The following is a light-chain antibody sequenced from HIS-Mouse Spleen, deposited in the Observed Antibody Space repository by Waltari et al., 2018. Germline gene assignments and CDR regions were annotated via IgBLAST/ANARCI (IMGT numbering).Light chain of an antibody. CDR2: EDS. CDR1: ALPKKD. J-gene: IGLJ2*01. CDR3: YSTDSSGNHRV. V-gene: IGLV3-10*01. Sequence: SYELTQPPSVSVSPGQTARITCPGDALPKKDPYWHQQKSGQAPVLVIYEDSKRPSGIPERFSGSSSGTMATLTISGAQVEDEADYYCYSTDSSGNHRVFGGGTKLTVL.